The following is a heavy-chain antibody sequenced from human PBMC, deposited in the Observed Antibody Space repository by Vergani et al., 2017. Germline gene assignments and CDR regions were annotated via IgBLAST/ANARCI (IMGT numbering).Heavy chain of an antibody. CDR3: ASGGRYYYGSGSYPFDY. CDR2: IIPIFGTA. Sequence: VQSGDEVKKPGSSVKVSCKASGGTFSSYAISWVRQAPGQGLEWMGGIIPIFGTANYAQKFQGRVTITADESTSTAYMELSSLRSEDTAVYYCASGGRYYYGSGSYPFDYWGQGTLVTVSS. CDR1: GGTFSSYA. D-gene: IGHD3-10*01. V-gene: IGHV1-69*01. J-gene: IGHJ4*02.